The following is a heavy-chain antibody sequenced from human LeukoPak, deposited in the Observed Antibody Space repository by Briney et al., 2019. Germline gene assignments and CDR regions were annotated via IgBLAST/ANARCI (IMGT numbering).Heavy chain of an antibody. J-gene: IGHJ2*01. D-gene: IGHD3-22*01. CDR2: IYYSGST. V-gene: IGHV4-38-2*02. CDR3: ARDSGITMIVVVIPQSGNWYFDL. CDR1: GYSISSGYY. Sequence: SETLSLTCTVSGYSISSGYYWGWIRQPPGKGLEWIGSIYYSGSTYYNPSLKSRVTISVDTSKNQFSLKLSSVTAADTAVYYCARDSGITMIVVVIPQSGNWYFDLWGRGTLVTVSS.